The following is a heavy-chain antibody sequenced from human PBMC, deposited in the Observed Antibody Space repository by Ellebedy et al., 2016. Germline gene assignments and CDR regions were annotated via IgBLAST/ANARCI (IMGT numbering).Heavy chain of an antibody. D-gene: IGHD3-10*01. Sequence: GGSLRLSCAASGFTFSYYAMGWVRQSPGKGLEWVSAITGSADKMYYADSVKGRFTISRDNSRNTLYLQMNSLRAEDTAVYYCAKDSYYGSASSIYFDFWGQGTTVTVSS. CDR2: ITGSADKM. CDR3: AKDSYYGSASSIYFDF. J-gene: IGHJ4*02. CDR1: GFTFSYYA. V-gene: IGHV3-23*01.